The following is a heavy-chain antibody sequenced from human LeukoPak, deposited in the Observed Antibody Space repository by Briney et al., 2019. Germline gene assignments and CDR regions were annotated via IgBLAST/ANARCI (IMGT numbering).Heavy chain of an antibody. CDR2: INPNSGGT. D-gene: IGHD1-1*01. CDR3: ARAHRTSQAAEIDY. CDR1: GYTFTGYY. J-gene: IGHJ4*02. Sequence: VSVKVSCKASGYTFTGYYMHWVRQAPGQGLEWMGWINPNSGGTNYAQKFQGRVTMTRDTSISTAYMELSRLRSDDTAVYYCARAHRTSQAAEIDYWGQGTLVTVSS. V-gene: IGHV1-2*02.